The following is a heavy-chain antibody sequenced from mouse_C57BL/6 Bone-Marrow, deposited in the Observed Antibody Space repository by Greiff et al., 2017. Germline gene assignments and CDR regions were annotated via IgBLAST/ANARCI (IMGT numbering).Heavy chain of an antibody. V-gene: IGHV1-80*01. D-gene: IGHD1-1*01. Sequence: VQLQQSGAELVKPGASVKISCKASGYAFSSYWMNWVKQRPGKGLEWIGQIYPGDGDTNYNGKLKGKATLTADKSSSTAYMQRSSLTSEDSAVYFCAREIYYYGSRYFDVWGTGTTGTVSS. CDR2: IYPGDGDT. J-gene: IGHJ1*03. CDR3: AREIYYYGSRYFDV. CDR1: GYAFSSYW.